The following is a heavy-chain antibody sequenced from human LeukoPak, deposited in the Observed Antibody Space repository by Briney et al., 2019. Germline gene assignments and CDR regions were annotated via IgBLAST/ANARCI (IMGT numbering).Heavy chain of an antibody. CDR2: IYWDDDR. CDR3: AHRKNYYDSSVFDN. Sequence: SGPTLVNPTQTLTLTCTFSGFSLNTRGVGVGWIRQPPGRALEWLALIYWDDDRRYSPSLKSRITITKDTSKNQVVLTMTNMDPVDTATYFCAHRKNYYDSSVFDNWGQGTLSPSPQ. V-gene: IGHV2-5*02. J-gene: IGHJ4*02. D-gene: IGHD3-22*01. CDR1: GFSLNTRGVG.